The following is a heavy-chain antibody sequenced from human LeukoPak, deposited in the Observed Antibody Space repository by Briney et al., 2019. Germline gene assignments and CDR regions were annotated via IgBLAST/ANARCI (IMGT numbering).Heavy chain of an antibody. J-gene: IGHJ4*02. CDR1: GFTFDDYA. CDR2: ISWNSGSI. D-gene: IGHD6-19*01. CDR3: AKDQLSYSSGWCDY. V-gene: IGHV3-9*01. Sequence: GGSLRLSCAASGFTFDDYAMHWVRQAPGKGLEWVSGISWNSGSIGYADSVKGRFTISRDNAKYSLYLQMNSLRAEDTALYYCAKDQLSYSSGWCDYWGQGTLVTVSS.